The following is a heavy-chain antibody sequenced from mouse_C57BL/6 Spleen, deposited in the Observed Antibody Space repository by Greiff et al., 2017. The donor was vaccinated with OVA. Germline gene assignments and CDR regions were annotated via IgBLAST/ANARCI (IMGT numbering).Heavy chain of an antibody. CDR1: GFNFRDYY. CDR3: ARDYCSKGGYFDV. Sequence: VQLQQSEAELVKPGASVKLSCTASGFNFRDYYMPWVRQRTEQGLEWIGRINPDDSRTKYPPNFQGRSTISADNSTNTPYLQISSLKSEDTAVDYCARDYCSKGGYFDVWGTGTTVTVSS. CDR2: INPDDSRT. V-gene: IGHV14-2*01. D-gene: IGHD2-5*01. J-gene: IGHJ1*03.